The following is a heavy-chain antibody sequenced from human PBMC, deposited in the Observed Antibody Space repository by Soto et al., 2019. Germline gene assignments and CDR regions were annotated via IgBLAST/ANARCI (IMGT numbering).Heavy chain of an antibody. V-gene: IGHV1-69*08. CDR3: ARESITMVRGTAFDI. CDR2: IIPILGIA. Sequence: QVQLVQSGAEVKKPGSSVKVSCKASGGTFSSYTISWVRQAPGQGLEWMGRIIPILGIANYAQKFQGRVTIXXDXSXXPAYMELSSLRSEDTAVYYCARESITMVRGTAFDIWGQGTMVTVSS. J-gene: IGHJ3*02. D-gene: IGHD3-10*01. CDR1: GGTFSSYT.